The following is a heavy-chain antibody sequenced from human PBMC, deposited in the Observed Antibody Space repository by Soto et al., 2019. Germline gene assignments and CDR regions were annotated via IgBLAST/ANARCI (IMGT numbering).Heavy chain of an antibody. CDR2: ISGSGAAT. V-gene: IGHV3-23*01. D-gene: IGHD2-15*01. CDR1: EINFSYNA. CDR3: AKDGGSVCSGGTCYFQAPDY. Sequence: EVQLLESGGGFVQPGGSLRLSCAVSEINFSYNAMSWVRQAPGKGLEWVSGISGSGAATYYADSVKGRFTISRDNSKNTLSVQMDSLRVEDTALYYCAKDGGSVCSGGTCYFQAPDYWGQGTLVTVSS. J-gene: IGHJ4*02.